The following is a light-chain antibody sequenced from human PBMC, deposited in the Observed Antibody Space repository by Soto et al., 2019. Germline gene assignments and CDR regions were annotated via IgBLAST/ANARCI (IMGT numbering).Light chain of an antibody. J-gene: IGKJ4*01. CDR1: QSISRT. CDR3: QQYNDWPLT. V-gene: IGKV3-15*01. Sequence: EILMTQSPATLSVSPGEGLTLSCRASQSISRTLAWYQQRPGQAPRLLIYGASSRATGVPARFSGSGSGTEFTLTISSLQSEDFAVYYCQQYNDWPLTFGGGIKVEIK. CDR2: GAS.